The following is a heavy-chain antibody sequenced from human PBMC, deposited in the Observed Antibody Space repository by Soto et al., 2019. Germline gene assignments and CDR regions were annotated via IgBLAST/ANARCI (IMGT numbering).Heavy chain of an antibody. CDR3: AISNIPEDY. D-gene: IGHD3-16*02. CDR1: GFTFSSYS. V-gene: IGHV3-48*01. J-gene: IGHJ4*02. Sequence: EAQLVESGGGLVQPGGSLRLSCAASGFTFSSYSMNWVRQAPGKGLEWVSYISSSSSPIFYADSVKGRFTISRDNAKNSLYLQMNSLRAEDTAVYYCAISNIPEDYWGQGTLVTVSS. CDR2: ISSSSSPI.